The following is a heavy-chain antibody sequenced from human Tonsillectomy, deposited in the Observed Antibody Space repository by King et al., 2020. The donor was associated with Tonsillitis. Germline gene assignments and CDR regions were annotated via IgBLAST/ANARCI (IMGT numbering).Heavy chain of an antibody. CDR1: GGSISSGGYS. CDR2: IYYSGST. Sequence: QLQESGPGLVKPSQTLSLTCAVSGGSISSGGYSWSWIRQPPGKGLEWIGYIYYSGSTYYNPSLKSRVTISVDTSKNQFSLKLSSVTAADTAVYYCAREPPTEFHWYFDLWGRGTLVTVSS. J-gene: IGHJ2*01. CDR3: AREPPTEFHWYFDL. D-gene: IGHD1-1*01. V-gene: IGHV4-30-4*07.